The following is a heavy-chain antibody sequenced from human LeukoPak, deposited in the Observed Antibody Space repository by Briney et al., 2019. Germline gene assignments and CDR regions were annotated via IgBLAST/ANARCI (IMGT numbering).Heavy chain of an antibody. CDR3: ARVAPSIAARNAFDI. Sequence: GGSLRLSCAASGFTFSDYYMSWIRQAPGKGLEWVSYISSSSSTIYYADSVKGRFTISRDNAKNSLYLQMNSLRAEDTAVYYCARVAPSIAARNAFDIWGQGTMVTVSS. CDR1: GFTFSDYY. J-gene: IGHJ3*02. D-gene: IGHD6-6*01. CDR2: ISSSSSTI. V-gene: IGHV3-11*04.